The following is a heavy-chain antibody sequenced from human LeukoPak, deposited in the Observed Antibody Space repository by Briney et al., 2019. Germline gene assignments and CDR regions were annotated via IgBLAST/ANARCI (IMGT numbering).Heavy chain of an antibody. CDR1: GLTFSTSP. CDR3: ATKTPGNYPYDY. Sequence: GSLRLSCAASGLTFSTSPMNWVRLPPGNRLEWVSTSGTSGDTYYADSVQGRFTISRDNSKSTLSLQMANLRVEETAVYYCATKTPGNYPYDYWAREPWSPSPQ. V-gene: IGHV3-23*01. D-gene: IGHD3-22*01. CDR2: SGTSGDT. J-gene: IGHJ4*02.